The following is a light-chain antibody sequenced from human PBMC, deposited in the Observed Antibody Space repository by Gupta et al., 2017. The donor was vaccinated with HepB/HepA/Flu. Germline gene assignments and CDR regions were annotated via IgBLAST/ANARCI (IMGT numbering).Light chain of an antibody. Sequence: SVLTQPPSASGTPGQRVTISCSGRSSNGGRNSVYWYQQHPGTAPKLVIYRSDQRPSGVPDRISGSKSGTSATVTISGLRAEDEADYYCTAWDYSLICPLFGGGTKLTVL. CDR3: TAWDYSLICPL. J-gene: IGLJ2*01. CDR1: SSNGGRNS. CDR2: RSD. V-gene: IGLV1-47*01.